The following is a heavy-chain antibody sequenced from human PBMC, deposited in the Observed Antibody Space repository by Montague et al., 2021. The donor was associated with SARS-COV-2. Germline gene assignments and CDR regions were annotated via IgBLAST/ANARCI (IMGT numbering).Heavy chain of an antibody. Sequence: CAISGDSVSSNIATWNWIRQSPSRGLEWLGRTYYRSKWYNGYAESVKSRITIDPDTSKHQFSLHLNSVTPEDTAVYYCARIPVGSKYYFDFWGRGTLVTVSS. J-gene: IGHJ2*01. D-gene: IGHD4-11*01. CDR2: TYYRSKWYN. CDR3: ARIPVGSKYYFDF. CDR1: GDSVSSNIAT. V-gene: IGHV6-1*01.